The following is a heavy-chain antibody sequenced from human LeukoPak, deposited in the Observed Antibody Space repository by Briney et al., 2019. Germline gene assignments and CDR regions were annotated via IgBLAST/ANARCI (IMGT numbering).Heavy chain of an antibody. V-gene: IGHV3-48*01. CDR3: ARDHFIVVPAAYYYYCYMDV. J-gene: IGHJ6*03. Sequence: PGGSLRLSSAASGFTFSSYSMNWVRQAPGKGLECVSYISSSSSTIYYADSVKGRFTISRDNAKNSLYLQMNSLRAEDTAVYHCARDHFIVVPAAYYYYCYMDVWGKGTTVTVSS. CDR2: ISSSSSTI. D-gene: IGHD2-2*01. CDR1: GFTFSSYS.